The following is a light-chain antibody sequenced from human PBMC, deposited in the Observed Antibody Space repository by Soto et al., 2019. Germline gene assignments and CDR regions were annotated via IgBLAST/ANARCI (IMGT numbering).Light chain of an antibody. CDR2: GAS. CDR1: QSVSSN. CDR3: QQYNNWPPWT. J-gene: IGKJ1*01. V-gene: IGKV3-15*01. Sequence: EIVMTQSPATLSASPGERATLSCRASQSVSSNLAWYQQKPGRAPRLLFYGASTRATGVPARFSGSGPGTEFTLTISSLQSEDFAVYYCQQYNNWPPWTFGQGTKVDIK.